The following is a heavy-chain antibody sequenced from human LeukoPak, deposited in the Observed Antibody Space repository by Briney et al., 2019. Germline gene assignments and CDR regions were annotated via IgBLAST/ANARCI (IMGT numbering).Heavy chain of an antibody. CDR1: GYTFTGYY. J-gene: IGHJ6*02. D-gene: IGHD1-26*01. Sequence: SVKVSCKASGYTFTGYYMHWVRQAPGQGLEWMGGIIPIFGTANYAQKFQGRVTITADESTSTAYMELSSLRSEDTAVYYCARDLRRGSAGATAYYYYYGMDVWGQGTTVTVSS. V-gene: IGHV1-69*13. CDR2: IIPIFGTA. CDR3: ARDLRRGSAGATAYYYYYGMDV.